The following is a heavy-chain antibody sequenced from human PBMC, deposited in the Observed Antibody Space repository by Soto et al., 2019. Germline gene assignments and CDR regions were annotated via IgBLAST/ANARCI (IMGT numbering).Heavy chain of an antibody. CDR2: IRSKAYGGTT. CDR3: TRGGRKSGSNYYYYGMDV. D-gene: IGHD1-26*01. CDR1: GFTFGDYA. V-gene: IGHV3-49*04. J-gene: IGHJ6*01. Sequence: GGSLRLSCTASGFTFGDYAMSWVRQAPGKGLEWVGFIRSKAYGGTTEYAASVKGRFTISRDDSKSIAYLQMNSLKTEDTAVYYCTRGGRKSGSNYYYYGMDVWGQGTTVT.